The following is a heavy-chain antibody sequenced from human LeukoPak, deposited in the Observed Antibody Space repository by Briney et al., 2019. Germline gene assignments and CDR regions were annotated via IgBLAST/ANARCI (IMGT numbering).Heavy chain of an antibody. V-gene: IGHV1-2*06. D-gene: IGHD1-26*01. CDR3: ARDLIVGATRDY. CDR2: INPNSGGT. CDR1: GYTFTGYY. Sequence: ASVKVSCKASGYTFTGYYMHWVRQAPGQGLEWMGRINPNSGGTNYAQKFQGRVTMTRDTSISTAYMELSRLRSDDTAVYYCARDLIVGATRDYWGQGTLVTVSS. J-gene: IGHJ4*02.